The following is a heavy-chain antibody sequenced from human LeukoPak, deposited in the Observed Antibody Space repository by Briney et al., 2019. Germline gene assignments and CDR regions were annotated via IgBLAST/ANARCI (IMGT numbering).Heavy chain of an antibody. J-gene: IGHJ4*02. CDR2: IKQDGSEK. D-gene: IGHD6-6*01. CDR1: GFTFSSYW. Sequence: GGSLRLSCAASGFTFSSYWMSWVRQAPGKGLEWVANIKQDGSEKYYVDSVKGRFTISRDNVKNSLYLQMNSLRAEDTAVYYCARDNRVLINSSTNFDYWGQGTLVTVSS. CDR3: ARDNRVLINSSTNFDY. V-gene: IGHV3-7*01.